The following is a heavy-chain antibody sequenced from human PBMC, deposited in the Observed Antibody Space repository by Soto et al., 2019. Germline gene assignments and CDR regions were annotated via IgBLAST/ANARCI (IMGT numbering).Heavy chain of an antibody. CDR2: IRGKGDNYAT. J-gene: IGHJ3*02. Sequence: EVQLVESGGGLVQPGGSLKLSCAASGFTFSGSAIHWVRQASGKGLEWVGRIRGKGDNYATAYAASVKGRFAISREDSKNKAYLQMNSLKTEDTAVYYCTRPYCRSVSCLGLDTWGQGTMVTVSS. CDR3: TRPYCRSVSCLGLDT. CDR1: GFTFSGSA. D-gene: IGHD2-2*01. V-gene: IGHV3-73*02.